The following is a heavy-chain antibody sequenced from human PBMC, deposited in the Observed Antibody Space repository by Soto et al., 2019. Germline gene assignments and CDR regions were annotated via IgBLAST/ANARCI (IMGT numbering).Heavy chain of an antibody. CDR1: GGSISSGGSS. V-gene: IGHV4-30-2*01. CDR3: ARAGDSSGPVALGY. J-gene: IGHJ4*02. D-gene: IGHD6-19*01. CDR2: IYHSGST. Sequence: QLQLQESGSGLVKPSQTLSLTCAVSGGSISSGGSSWSWIRQPPGKGLEWIGYIYHSGSTYYNPSLKSRVTIAVDRAKHQLSLKLSSVTAADTAVYYCARAGDSSGPVALGYWGQGTLVTVSS.